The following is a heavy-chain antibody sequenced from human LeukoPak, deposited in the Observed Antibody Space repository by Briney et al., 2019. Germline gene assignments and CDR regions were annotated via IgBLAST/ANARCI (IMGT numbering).Heavy chain of an antibody. Sequence: SETLSLTCTVSGGSISSSSYYWGWIRQPPGKGLEWIGSIYYSGSTYYNPSLKSRVTISVDTSKNQFSLKLSSVTAADTAVYYCAKQAIAVAGYYYYYHGMDVWGRGTTVTVSS. CDR3: AKQAIAVAGYYYYYHGMDV. CDR2: IYYSGST. CDR1: GGSISSSSYY. J-gene: IGHJ6*02. V-gene: IGHV4-39*07. D-gene: IGHD6-19*01.